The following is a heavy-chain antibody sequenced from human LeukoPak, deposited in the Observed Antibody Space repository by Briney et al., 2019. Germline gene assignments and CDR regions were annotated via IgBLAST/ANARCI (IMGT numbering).Heavy chain of an antibody. J-gene: IGHJ4*02. CDR1: GFTFSSYA. Sequence: GSLRLSCAASGFTFSSYAMSWVRQAPGKGLEWVSTISGSGGSTYYADSVKGRFTISRDNSKNTLYLQMNSLRAEDTAVYYCAKDKVSYCSGGSCYLNFDYWGQGTLVTVSS. CDR3: AKDKVSYCSGGSCYLNFDY. D-gene: IGHD2-15*01. V-gene: IGHV3-23*01. CDR2: ISGSGGST.